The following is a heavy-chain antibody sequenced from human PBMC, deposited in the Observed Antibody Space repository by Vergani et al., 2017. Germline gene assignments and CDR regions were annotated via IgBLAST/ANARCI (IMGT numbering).Heavy chain of an antibody. Sequence: EVQLVESGGGLVQPGGSLRLSCAASGFTFSSYWMSWVRQAPGKGLEWVANIKQDGSEKYYVDSVKGRFTTSRDNSKNSLYLQMNSLRTEDTALYYCAKSDYYDSSGFLGAFDIWGQGTMVTVAS. J-gene: IGHJ3*02. V-gene: IGHV3-7*03. CDR1: GFTFSSYW. D-gene: IGHD3-22*01. CDR3: AKSDYYDSSGFLGAFDI. CDR2: IKQDGSEK.